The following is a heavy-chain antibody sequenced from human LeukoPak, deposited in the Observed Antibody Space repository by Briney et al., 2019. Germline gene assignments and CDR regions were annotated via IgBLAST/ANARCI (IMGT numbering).Heavy chain of an antibody. CDR1: GFTFSSYS. V-gene: IGHV3-48*04. Sequence: GGSLRLSCAASGFTFSSYSMNWVRQAPGKGLEWVSYISSSSSTIYYADSVKGRFTISRDNAKNSLYLQMNSLRAEDTAVYYCAKPSAWLDYGTMSFDYWGQGTLVTVSS. D-gene: IGHD6-19*01. CDR2: ISSSSSTI. CDR3: AKPSAWLDYGTMSFDY. J-gene: IGHJ4*02.